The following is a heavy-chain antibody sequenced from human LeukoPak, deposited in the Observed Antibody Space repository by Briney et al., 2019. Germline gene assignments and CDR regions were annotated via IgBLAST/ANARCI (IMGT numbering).Heavy chain of an antibody. CDR3: ARGLGAFDI. J-gene: IGHJ3*02. CDR2: IYYSGST. Sequence: KPSETLSLTCQVSGGSISSYYWSWIRQPPGKGLEWIGYIYYSGSTNYNPSLKSRVTISVDTSKNQFSLKLSSVTAADTAVYYCARGLGAFDIWGQGTMVTVSS. CDR1: GGSISSYY. V-gene: IGHV4-59*01. D-gene: IGHD3-16*01.